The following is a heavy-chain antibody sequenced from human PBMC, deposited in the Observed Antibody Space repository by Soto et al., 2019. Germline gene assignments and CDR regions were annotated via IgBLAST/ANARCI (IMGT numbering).Heavy chain of an antibody. V-gene: IGHV3-9*01. J-gene: IGHJ6*02. CDR3: AQDIGHHYYYGMDV. CDR2: ISWNSGSI. CDR1: GFTFDDYA. Sequence: SLRLSCAASGFTFDDYAMHWVRQAPGKGLEWVSGISWNSGSIGYADSVKGRFTISRDNAKNSLYLQMNSLRAEDTALYYCAQDIGHHYYYGMDVWGQVTTVTVSS.